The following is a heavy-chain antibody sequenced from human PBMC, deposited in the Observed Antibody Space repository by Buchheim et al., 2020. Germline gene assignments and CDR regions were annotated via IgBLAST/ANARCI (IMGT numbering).Heavy chain of an antibody. CDR3: AREVVTAIIPNYYYYYGMDV. J-gene: IGHJ6*02. Sequence: QVQLVQSGAEVKKPGASVKVSCKASGYTFTSYYMHWVRQAPGQGLEWMGIINPSGGSTSYAQKFQGRVTMTRDTSTSTVSMELSSLRSEDTAVYYCAREVVTAIIPNYYYYYGMDVWGQGTT. D-gene: IGHD2-21*02. V-gene: IGHV1-46*01. CDR1: GYTFTSYY. CDR2: INPSGGST.